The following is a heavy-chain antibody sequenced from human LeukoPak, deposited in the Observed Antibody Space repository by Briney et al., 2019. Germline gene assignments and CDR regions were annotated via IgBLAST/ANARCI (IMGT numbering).Heavy chain of an antibody. V-gene: IGHV1-69*13. CDR2: IIPIFGTA. CDR3: ARDLRNYYDCSGLNWFDP. Sequence: ASVKVSCKASGGTFSSYAISWVRQAPGQGLEWMGGIIPIFGTANYAQKFQGRVTITADESTSTAYMELSSLRSEDTAVYYCARDLRNYYDCSGLNWFDPWGQGTLVTVSS. J-gene: IGHJ5*02. CDR1: GGTFSSYA. D-gene: IGHD3-22*01.